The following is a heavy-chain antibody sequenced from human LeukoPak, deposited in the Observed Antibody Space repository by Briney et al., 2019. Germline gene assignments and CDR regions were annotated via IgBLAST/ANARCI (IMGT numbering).Heavy chain of an antibody. D-gene: IGHD3-22*01. CDR2: IIPIFGTA. V-gene: IGHV1-69*06. CDR1: GGTFSSYA. CDR3: ARDYYDSSGPAY. Sequence: ASVKVSCKSSGGTFSSYAISWVRQAPGQGLEWMGRIIPIFGTANYAQKFQGRVTITADKSTSTAYMELSSLRSADTAVYYCARDYYDSSGPAYWGQGTLVTVSS. J-gene: IGHJ4*02.